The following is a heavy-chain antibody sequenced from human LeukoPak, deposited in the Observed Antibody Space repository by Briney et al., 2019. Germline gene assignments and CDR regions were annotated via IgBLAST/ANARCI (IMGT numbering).Heavy chain of an antibody. CDR2: ISHDGTVT. CDR3: ARNSGHDVYDY. Sequence: GGSLRLSCEASGFTFSSYGMQWVRQAPGMGPEWVSVISHDGTVTHYADSVKGRFTISRDNAGNSLFLQMNSLRAEDTAVYYCARNSGHDVYDYWGQGTLVTVSS. D-gene: IGHD5-12*01. CDR1: GFTFSSYG. J-gene: IGHJ4*02. V-gene: IGHV3-33*05.